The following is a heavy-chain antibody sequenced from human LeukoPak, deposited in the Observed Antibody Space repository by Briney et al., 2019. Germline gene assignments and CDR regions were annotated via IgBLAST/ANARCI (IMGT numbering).Heavy chain of an antibody. J-gene: IGHJ3*02. CDR3: ARTLIAAAVTGAFDI. V-gene: IGHV4-39*07. Sequence: SETLFLTCTVSGGSISSSSYYWGWIRQPPGKGLQWIGSIYYSGSTYYNPSLKSRVTLSVDMSKNQFSLKLNSVTAADTAVYYCARTLIAAAVTGAFDIWGQGTMVTVSS. CDR1: GGSISSSSYY. D-gene: IGHD6-13*01. CDR2: IYYSGST.